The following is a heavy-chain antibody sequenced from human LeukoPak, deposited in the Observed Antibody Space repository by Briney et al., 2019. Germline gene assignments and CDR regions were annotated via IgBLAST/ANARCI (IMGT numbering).Heavy chain of an antibody. CDR1: GFTFSSYA. Sequence: GGSLRLSCAASGFTFSSYAMSWVRQAPGKGLEWVSAISGSGGSTYYADSVKGRFTISRDNSKNTLYLQMNSLRAEDTAVYYCAKDTKGFGEYYFDYWGQGTLVTVSP. CDR2: ISGSGGST. J-gene: IGHJ4*02. D-gene: IGHD3-10*01. CDR3: AKDTKGFGEYYFDY. V-gene: IGHV3-23*01.